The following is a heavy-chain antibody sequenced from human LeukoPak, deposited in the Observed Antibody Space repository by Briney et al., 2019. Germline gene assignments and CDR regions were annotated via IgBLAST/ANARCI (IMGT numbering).Heavy chain of an antibody. D-gene: IGHD2-15*01. V-gene: IGHV3-73*01. Sequence: GGSLRLSCAASGFTFSGFAIHWVRQASGKGLEWVGRIRTRSDSYATVYAASVKGRFTISRDDSKNTAYLQMDSLETEDTAVYYCTVVARWTSYFDRWGQGALVTVSS. CDR1: GFTFSGFA. J-gene: IGHJ4*02. CDR3: TVVARWTSYFDR. CDR2: IRTRSDSYAT.